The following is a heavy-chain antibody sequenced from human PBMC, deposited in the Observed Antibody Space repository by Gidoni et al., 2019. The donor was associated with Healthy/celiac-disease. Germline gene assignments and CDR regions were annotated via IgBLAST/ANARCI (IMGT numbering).Heavy chain of an antibody. CDR1: GFTFSGSA. Sequence: EVQLVEYGGGLVQPGGSLKLSCAASGFTFSGSAMHWVRQASGKGLEWVGRIRSKANSYATAYAASVKGRFTISRDDSKNTAYLQMNSLKTEDTAVYYCTRREGQAPGWGQGTLVTVSS. CDR2: IRSKANSYAT. J-gene: IGHJ4*02. V-gene: IGHV3-73*02. CDR3: TRREGQAPG.